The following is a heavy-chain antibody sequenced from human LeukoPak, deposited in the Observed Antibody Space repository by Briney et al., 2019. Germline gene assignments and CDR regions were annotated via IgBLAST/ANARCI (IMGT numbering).Heavy chain of an antibody. V-gene: IGHV1-2*02. CDR2: INPNSGGT. CDR1: GYTFTGYY. CDR3: VREPNIVGATDAFDI. D-gene: IGHD1-26*01. J-gene: IGHJ3*02. Sequence: VASVKVSCKASGYTFTGYYMHWVRQAPGQGPEWMGWINPNSGGTNYAQKFQGRVTMTRDTSISTAYMELSRLRSDDTAVYYCVREPNIVGATDAFDIWGQGTMVTVSS.